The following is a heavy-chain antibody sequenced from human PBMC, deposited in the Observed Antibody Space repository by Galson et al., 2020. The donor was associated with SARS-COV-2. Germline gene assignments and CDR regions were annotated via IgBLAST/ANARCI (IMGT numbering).Heavy chain of an antibody. Sequence: QLGEYLKISCAASGFTVSSNYMSWVRQAPGKGLVWVSAIYSGGSTYYADSVKGRFTISRDNSKNTLYLQMNSLRAEDTAVYYCARDLYYYGMDVWGQGTTVTVSS. CDR3: ARDLYYYGMDV. CDR1: GFTVSSNY. J-gene: IGHJ6*02. V-gene: IGHV3-53*01. CDR2: IYSGGST.